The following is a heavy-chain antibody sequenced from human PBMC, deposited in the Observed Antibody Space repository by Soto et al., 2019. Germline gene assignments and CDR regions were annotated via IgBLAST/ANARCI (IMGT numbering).Heavy chain of an antibody. Sequence: QVQLVQSGGEVKKPGASVKVSCKASGYTFTTYDLSWVRQAPGQGLEWMGWISAYNGNTNYAQNLQGRLTMTTDTSTSTAYMELRSLRSDDTAVYYCARVIGYYYHMDVWGQGTTVTVSS. CDR2: ISAYNGNT. D-gene: IGHD3-22*01. CDR1: GYTFTTYD. J-gene: IGHJ6*02. V-gene: IGHV1-18*01. CDR3: ARVIGYYYHMDV.